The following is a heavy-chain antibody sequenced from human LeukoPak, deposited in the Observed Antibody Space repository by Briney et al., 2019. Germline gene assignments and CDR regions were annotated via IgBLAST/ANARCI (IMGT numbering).Heavy chain of an antibody. CDR1: GFTFSSYE. CDR3: ARGSWDCSSTSCYSEWFDP. Sequence: PGGSLRLSCAASGFTFSSYEMNWVRQAPGKGLEWVSYISSSGSTIYYADSVKGRFTISRDNAKNSLYLQMNSLRAEDTAVYYCARGSWDCSSTSCYSEWFDPWGQGTLVTVSS. V-gene: IGHV3-48*03. J-gene: IGHJ5*02. D-gene: IGHD2-2*01. CDR2: ISSSGSTI.